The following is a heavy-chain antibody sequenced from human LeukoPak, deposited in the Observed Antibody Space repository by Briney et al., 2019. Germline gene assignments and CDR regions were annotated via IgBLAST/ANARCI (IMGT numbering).Heavy chain of an antibody. V-gene: IGHV4-39*01. D-gene: IGHD5-18*01. CDR2: ISYNGIP. Sequence: SETLSLTCTVSGGSISGGRYYLAWIRQPPGKGLEWIAIISYNGIPYYNPFLKSRVTISVDTSKNQFSLELTSVTVADTAVYYCARHRGYTYGLNWFDPWGQGTLVTVSS. CDR1: GGSISGGRYY. J-gene: IGHJ5*02. CDR3: ARHRGYTYGLNWFDP.